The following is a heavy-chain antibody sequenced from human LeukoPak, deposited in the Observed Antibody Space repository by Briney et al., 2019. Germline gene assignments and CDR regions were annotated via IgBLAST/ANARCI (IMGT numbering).Heavy chain of an antibody. Sequence: GGSLRLSCLASGFAFSRFAMTWVRHLPGKGLDWVSTISGNGHQTYYGDSVKGRFSVSRDNSKNILYLQMDSLRADDSALYYCAKDANYYDSSGFFTPFDYWGQGTLVTVSS. CDR1: GFAFSRFA. D-gene: IGHD3-22*01. CDR2: ISGNGHQT. CDR3: AKDANYYDSSGFFTPFDY. V-gene: IGHV3-23*01. J-gene: IGHJ4*02.